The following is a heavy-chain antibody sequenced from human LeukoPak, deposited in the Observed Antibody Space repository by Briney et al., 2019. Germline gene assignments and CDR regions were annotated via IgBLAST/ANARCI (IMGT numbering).Heavy chain of an antibody. CDR1: GYSFTSYW. D-gene: IGHD1-1*01. V-gene: IGHV5-51*01. Sequence: GESLKISCKGSGYSFTSYWIGWVRQMPGKGLEWMGIIYPGDSDTRYSPSFQGQVTISADKSISTAYLQWSSLKASDTAMYYCARLLEPXLLENXFDPWGXGTLVTVS. J-gene: IGHJ5*02. CDR3: ARLLEPXLLENXFDP. CDR2: IYPGDSDT.